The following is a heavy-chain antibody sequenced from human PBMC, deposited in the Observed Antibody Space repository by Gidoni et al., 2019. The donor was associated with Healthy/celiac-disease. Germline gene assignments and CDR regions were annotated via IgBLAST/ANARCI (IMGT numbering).Heavy chain of an antibody. CDR3: ASSKWWLRHSDY. D-gene: IGHD5-12*01. V-gene: IGHV4-59*08. CDR2: IYYSGIT. CDR1: GSSISSYY. Sequence: QVQLHASGPGLVNPSETLSLPCAVSGSSISSYYWSCIRQPPGKGLEWIGYIYYSGITNYNHPLKSRVTIAVDTSKNQFSLKLSSVTAADTAVYYCASSKWWLRHSDYWGQGTLVTVSS. J-gene: IGHJ4*02.